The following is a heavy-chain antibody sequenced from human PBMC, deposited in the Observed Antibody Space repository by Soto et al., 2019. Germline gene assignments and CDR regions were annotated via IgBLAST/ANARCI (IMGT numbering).Heavy chain of an antibody. Sequence: PSETLSLTCTVSGGSISSGGYYWSWIRQHPGKGLEWIGYIYYSGSTYYNPSLKSRVTISVDTSKNQFSLKLSSVTAADTAVYYCARVEVGATTWFDPWGQGTLVTVSS. CDR1: GGSISSGGYY. CDR3: ARVEVGATTWFDP. V-gene: IGHV4-31*03. CDR2: IYYSGST. J-gene: IGHJ5*02. D-gene: IGHD1-26*01.